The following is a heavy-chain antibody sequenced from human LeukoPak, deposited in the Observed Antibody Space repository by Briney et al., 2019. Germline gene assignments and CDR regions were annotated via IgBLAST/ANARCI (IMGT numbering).Heavy chain of an antibody. J-gene: IGHJ6*02. CDR2: INHSGAT. Sequence: SSETLSLTCAVYGGSFSDYYWTWIRQSPGKGLEWIGEINHSGATDYNPSLKSRVTISVDTSKNQFSLKVRSVTAADTAVYYCARRVRGVIISFYYYNGMGVWGQGTTVTVSS. D-gene: IGHD3-10*01. CDR1: GGSFSDYY. V-gene: IGHV4-34*01. CDR3: ARRVRGVIISFYYYNGMGV.